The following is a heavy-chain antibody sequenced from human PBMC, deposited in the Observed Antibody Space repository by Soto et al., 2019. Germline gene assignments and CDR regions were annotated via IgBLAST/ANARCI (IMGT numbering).Heavy chain of an antibody. CDR2: IHNSGST. Sequence: QVQLQESGPGLVKPSETLSLTCTVSGGSISSYYWSWIRQPPGKGLEWIGYIHNSGSTNYNPSLKXRXTXXLDTPKNQFSLTRSSVTAADTAVYYCARGAGWWDYWGQGTLVTVSS. CDR3: ARGAGWWDY. D-gene: IGHD6-19*01. J-gene: IGHJ4*02. V-gene: IGHV4-59*01. CDR1: GGSISSYY.